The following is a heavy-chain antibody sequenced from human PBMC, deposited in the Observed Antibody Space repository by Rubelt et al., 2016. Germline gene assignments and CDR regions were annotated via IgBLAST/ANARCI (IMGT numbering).Heavy chain of an antibody. CDR3: ARDPGGSTGTESDDY. CDR2: IWYDGSNK. Sequence: QVQLVESGGGVVQPGRSLRLSCAASGFTFSSYGMHWVRQAPGKGLEWVAIIWYDGSNKYYADSVKGRFTISRDNSKNTLYLQMNSLRAEDTAVYYCARDPGGSTGTESDDYWGQGTLVTVSS. D-gene: IGHD1-1*01. J-gene: IGHJ4*02. CDR1: GFTFSSYG. V-gene: IGHV3-33*01.